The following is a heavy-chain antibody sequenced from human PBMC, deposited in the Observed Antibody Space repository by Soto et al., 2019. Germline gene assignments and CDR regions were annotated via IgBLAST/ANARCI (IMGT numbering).Heavy chain of an antibody. CDR1: GFTFSSNY. V-gene: IGHV3-66*01. Sequence: GSLRLSCAASGFTFSSNYMSWVRQAPGKGLEWVSVIYSGGSTYYADSVKGRFTISRENSKNTQYLQMNSLKAEDTDVYYCARAVLWFGDLDYWGQGTLVTVSS. CDR2: IYSGGST. CDR3: ARAVLWFGDLDY. D-gene: IGHD3-10*01. J-gene: IGHJ4*02.